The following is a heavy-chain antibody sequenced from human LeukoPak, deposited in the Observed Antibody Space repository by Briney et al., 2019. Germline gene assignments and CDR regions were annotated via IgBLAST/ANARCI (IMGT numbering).Heavy chain of an antibody. V-gene: IGHV3-30*18. J-gene: IGHJ4*02. Sequence: GGSLRLSCAASGFTLSTYWMSWVRQAPGKGLEWVAVISYDGSNKYYADSVKGRFTISRDNSKNTLYLQMNSLRAEDTAVYYCAKIPTGSSGWDYWGQGTLVTVSS. D-gene: IGHD6-19*01. CDR1: GFTLSTYW. CDR3: AKIPTGSSGWDY. CDR2: ISYDGSNK.